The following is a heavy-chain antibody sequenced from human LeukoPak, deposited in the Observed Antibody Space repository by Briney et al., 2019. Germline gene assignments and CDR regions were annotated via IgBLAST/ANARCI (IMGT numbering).Heavy chain of an antibody. CDR1: GFTFSSYG. Sequence: GGSLRLSCAASGFTFSSYGMHWVRQAPGKGLEWVAVISYDGSNKYYADSVKGRFTISRDNSKNTLYLQMNSLRAEDTAVYYCARAHTYYYDSSGYPTSLFDYWGQGTLVTVSS. J-gene: IGHJ4*02. CDR2: ISYDGSNK. CDR3: ARAHTYYYDSSGYPTSLFDY. D-gene: IGHD3-22*01. V-gene: IGHV3-30*03.